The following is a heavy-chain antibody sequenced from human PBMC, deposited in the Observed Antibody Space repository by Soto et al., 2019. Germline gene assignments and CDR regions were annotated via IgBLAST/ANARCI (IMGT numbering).Heavy chain of an antibody. J-gene: IGHJ5*02. V-gene: IGHV5-51*01. Sequence: VESLTISCKVSDYSFAKQWIVWVLQMPGKGLEWVGIISPDTSRTLYSPSFQGQVTISVDESISTVYLQWNSLKASDTAMYYCTQRLNDVSTPSPWLDPWGQGTLVTVSS. D-gene: IGHD1-1*01. CDR3: TQRLNDVSTPSPWLDP. CDR2: ISPDTSRT. CDR1: DYSFAKQW.